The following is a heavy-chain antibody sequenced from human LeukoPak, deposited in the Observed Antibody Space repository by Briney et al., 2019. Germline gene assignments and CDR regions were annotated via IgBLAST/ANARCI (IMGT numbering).Heavy chain of an antibody. CDR1: GYSIRSGYY. J-gene: IGHJ3*02. V-gene: IGHV4-59*12. CDR2: IYYSGST. Sequence: SETLSLTCTVSGYSIRSGYYWSWIRQPPGKGLEWIGYIYYSGSTNYNPSLKSRVTMSVDTSKNQFSLKLSSVTAADTAVYYCARGLVVVAAKDAFDIWGQGTMVTVSS. D-gene: IGHD2-15*01. CDR3: ARGLVVVAAKDAFDI.